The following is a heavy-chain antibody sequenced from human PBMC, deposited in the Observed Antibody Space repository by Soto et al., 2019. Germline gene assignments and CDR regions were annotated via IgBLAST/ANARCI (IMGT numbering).Heavy chain of an antibody. V-gene: IGHV3-23*01. CDR1: GLTFGNYA. D-gene: IGHD2-21*02. Sequence: EVQLLESGGGLVQPGGSVRLSCAASGLTFGNYAMSWVRQAPGKGLEWVSAICGDSGRTYYADSVKGRFTISRDNSKNALYLQMSALRAEDTAVYYCPVQPNCVLDCSAASYCYVAIWGRGTLVTVSS. J-gene: IGHJ2*01. CDR2: ICGDSGRT. CDR3: PVQPNCVLDCSAASYCYVAI.